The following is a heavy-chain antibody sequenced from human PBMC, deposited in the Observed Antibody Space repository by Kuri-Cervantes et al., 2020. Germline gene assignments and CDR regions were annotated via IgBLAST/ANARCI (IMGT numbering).Heavy chain of an antibody. V-gene: IGHV3-9*01. D-gene: IGHD6-6*01. Sequence: SLKISCAASGFTFDDYAMHWVRQAPGKGLEWVSGISWNSGSIGYADSVKGRFTISRDNAKKSLYLQMDSLRVEDTALYYCARDSRHARDYWGQGTLVTVSS. CDR1: GFTFDDYA. J-gene: IGHJ4*02. CDR2: ISWNSGSI. CDR3: ARDSRHARDY.